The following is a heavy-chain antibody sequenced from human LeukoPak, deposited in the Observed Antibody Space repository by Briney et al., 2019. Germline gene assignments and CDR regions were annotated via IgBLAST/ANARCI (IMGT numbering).Heavy chain of an antibody. CDR2: INSDGSST. CDR3: AREVTTGTLYSDYNWFDP. D-gene: IGHD1-14*01. V-gene: IGHV3-74*01. J-gene: IGHJ5*02. CDR1: GFTFSSYW. Sequence: PGGSLRLSCAASGFTFSSYWMHWVRQAPGKGLVCVSRINSDGSSTSYADSVKGRFTISRDNAKNTLYLQMNSLRAEDTAVYYCAREVTTGTLYSDYNWFDPWGQGTLVTVSS.